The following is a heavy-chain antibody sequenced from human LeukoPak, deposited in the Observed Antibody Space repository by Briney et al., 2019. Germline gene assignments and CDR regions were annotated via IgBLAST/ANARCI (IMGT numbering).Heavy chain of an antibody. Sequence: GGSLRLSCAASGFTFSSYWMHWVRQAPGKGLVWVPRINSDGSSTSYADSVKGRFTISRDNAKNTLYLQMNSLRAEDTAVYYCASSVLRGSNWFDPWGQGTLVTVSS. CDR1: GFTFSSYW. V-gene: IGHV3-74*01. D-gene: IGHD3-10*01. J-gene: IGHJ5*02. CDR2: INSDGSST. CDR3: ASSVLRGSNWFDP.